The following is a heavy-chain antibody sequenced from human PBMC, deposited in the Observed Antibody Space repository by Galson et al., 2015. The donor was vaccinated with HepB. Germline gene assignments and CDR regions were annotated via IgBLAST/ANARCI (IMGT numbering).Heavy chain of an antibody. V-gene: IGHV4-59*12. Sequence: QVQLQESGPGLVKPSETLSLTCTVSGGSISSYYWSWIRQPPGKGLEWIGYIYYSGSTNYNPSLKSRVTISVDTSKNQFSLKLSSVTAADTAVYYCARSDTAYYYYYMDVWGKGTTVTVSS. D-gene: IGHD2-21*02. CDR1: GGSISSYY. J-gene: IGHJ6*03. CDR2: IYYSGST. CDR3: ARSDTAYYYYYMDV.